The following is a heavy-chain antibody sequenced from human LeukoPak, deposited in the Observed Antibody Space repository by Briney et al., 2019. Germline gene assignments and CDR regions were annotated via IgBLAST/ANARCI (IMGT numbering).Heavy chain of an antibody. J-gene: IGHJ4*02. Sequence: GGSLRLSCAASGFTFSSYWMNWARQAPGKGLEWVSAISGSGGSTYYADSVKGRFTISRDNSKNTLYLQMNSLRAEDTAVYYCAKDPKVIAVAGTVSGYWGQGTLVTVSS. CDR3: AKDPKVIAVAGTVSGY. V-gene: IGHV3-23*01. CDR1: GFTFSSYW. CDR2: ISGSGGST. D-gene: IGHD6-19*01.